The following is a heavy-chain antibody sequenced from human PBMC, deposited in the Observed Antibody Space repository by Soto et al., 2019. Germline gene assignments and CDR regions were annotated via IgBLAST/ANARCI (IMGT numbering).Heavy chain of an antibody. J-gene: IGHJ4*02. CDR3: ARQRIEPAQYYFDY. D-gene: IGHD2-2*01. CDR1: GGSISSYY. V-gene: IGHV4-59*01. CDR2: ILSSGST. Sequence: SETLSLTCTVSGGSISSYYWSWLRPPPGKALEWIGYILSSGSTDYNPSLKSRVTISVDTSKNEFSLKLRSVTAADTAVYYCARQRIEPAQYYFDYWGQGMLVTVSS.